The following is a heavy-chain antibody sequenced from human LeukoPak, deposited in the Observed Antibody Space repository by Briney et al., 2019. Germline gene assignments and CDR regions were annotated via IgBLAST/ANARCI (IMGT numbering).Heavy chain of an antibody. CDR3: ARQSIAARTFDY. CDR2: IYYSGST. Sequence: KSSETLSLTCTVSGGSISSYYWSWIRQPPGKGLEWIGYIYYSGSTNYNPSLKSRVTISVDTSKNQFSLKLSSVTAAATAVYYCARQSIAARTFDYWGQGTLVTISS. D-gene: IGHD6-6*01. V-gene: IGHV4-59*01. J-gene: IGHJ4*02. CDR1: GGSISSYY.